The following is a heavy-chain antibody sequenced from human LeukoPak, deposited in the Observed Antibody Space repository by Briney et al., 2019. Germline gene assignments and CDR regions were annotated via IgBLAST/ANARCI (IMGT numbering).Heavy chain of an antibody. J-gene: IGHJ4*02. D-gene: IGHD2-15*01. V-gene: IGHV4-39*07. Sequence: SETLSLTCTVSGGSIRSTSYYWGWIRQPPGKGLEWIGSIYYSGSTYYNPSLKSRVTISVDTSKNQFSLNLSSVTAADTAVYYCARGGPYCSGGSCYLYWGQGTLVTVSS. CDR3: ARGGPYCSGGSCYLY. CDR1: GGSIRSTSYY. CDR2: IYYSGST.